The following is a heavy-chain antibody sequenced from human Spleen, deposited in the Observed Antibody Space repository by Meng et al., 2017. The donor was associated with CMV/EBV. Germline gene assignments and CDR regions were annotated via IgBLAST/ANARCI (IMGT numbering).Heavy chain of an antibody. J-gene: IGHJ4*02. D-gene: IGHD3-3*01. CDR2: INYSGST. Sequence: SSYWMSWVRQAPGKGLEWIGNINYSGSTYYNPSLKSRITVSVDTSKKQFSLNLGSVTAADTAVYYCARGRRDDFWSGYYWYYFDHWGQGTLVTVSS. V-gene: IGHV4-39*07. CDR1: SSYW. CDR3: ARGRRDDFWSGYYWYYFDH.